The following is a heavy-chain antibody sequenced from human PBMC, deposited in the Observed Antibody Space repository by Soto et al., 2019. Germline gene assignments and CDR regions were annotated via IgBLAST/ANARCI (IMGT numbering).Heavy chain of an antibody. V-gene: IGHV1-69*05. CDR3: ARARSVAPLPIEPV. CDR2: IIHLFGTA. CDR1: GGTFTRYA. Sequence: QDRLVQSGAEVKKPGSSVTVACKASGGTFTRYAISWVRQAPGQGLEWMGGIIHLFGTANYAQKFQGRVTITTDEYTSTAYMELSSLRSEATAIYYCARARSVAPLPIEPVGGQGTLVTVSS. J-gene: IGHJ4*02. D-gene: IGHD5-12*01.